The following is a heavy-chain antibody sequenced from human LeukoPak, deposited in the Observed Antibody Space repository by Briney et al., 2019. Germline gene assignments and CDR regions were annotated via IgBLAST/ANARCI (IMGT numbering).Heavy chain of an antibody. CDR3: ARDERVYGYFDY. CDR2: IYTSGST. CDR1: GGSISSHY. D-gene: IGHD6-13*01. Sequence: SETLSLTCTVSGGSISSHYWSWIRQPAGKGLEWIGRIYTSGSTNYNPSLKSRVTMSVDTSKNQFSLKLSSVTAADTAVYYCARDERVYGYFDYWGQGTLVTVSS. J-gene: IGHJ4*02. V-gene: IGHV4-4*07.